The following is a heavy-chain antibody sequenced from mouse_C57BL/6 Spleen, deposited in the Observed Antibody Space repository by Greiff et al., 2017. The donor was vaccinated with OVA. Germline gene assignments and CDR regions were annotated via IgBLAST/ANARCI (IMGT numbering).Heavy chain of an antibody. D-gene: IGHD2-4*01. V-gene: IGHV14-4*01. CDR2: IDPENGDT. J-gene: IGHJ3*01. Sequence: VQLQQSGAELVRPGASVKLSCTASGFNIKDDYMHWVKQRPEQGLEWIGWIDPENGDTEYASKFQGKATITADTSSNTAYLQLSSLTSEDTAVYYCTTAYYDYVAGAWFAYWGQGTLVTVSA. CDR1: GFNIKDDY. CDR3: TTAYYDYVAGAWFAY.